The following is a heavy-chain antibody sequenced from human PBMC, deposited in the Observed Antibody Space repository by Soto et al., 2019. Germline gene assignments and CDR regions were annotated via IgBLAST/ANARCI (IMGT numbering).Heavy chain of an antibody. CDR2: IRSKAYGGTT. Sequence: GGSLRLSCTASGFTFGDYAMSWVRQAPGKGLEWVGFIRSKAYGGTTEYAASVKGRFTISRDDSKSIAYPQMNSLKTEDTAVYYCTRDGGLSGYHYGMDVWGQGTTVTVSS. D-gene: IGHD3-16*01. V-gene: IGHV3-49*04. CDR3: TRDGGLSGYHYGMDV. J-gene: IGHJ6*02. CDR1: GFTFGDYA.